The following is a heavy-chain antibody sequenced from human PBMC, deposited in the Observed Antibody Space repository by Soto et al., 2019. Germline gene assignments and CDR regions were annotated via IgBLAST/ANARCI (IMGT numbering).Heavy chain of an antibody. CDR1: GGSFSGYY. J-gene: IGHJ4*02. CDR3: ARDPDY. V-gene: IGHV4-34*01. CDR2: IHHSGST. Sequence: PSETLSLTCAVYGGSFSGYYWSWIRQPPGKGLEWIGEIHHSGSTNYNPSLKSRVTISVDTSKNQFSLNLSSVTAADTAVYYCARDPDYWGQGTLVTVSS.